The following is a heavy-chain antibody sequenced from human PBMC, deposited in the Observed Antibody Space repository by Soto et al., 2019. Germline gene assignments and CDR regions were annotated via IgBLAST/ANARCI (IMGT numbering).Heavy chain of an antibody. CDR2: IWYDGSNK. J-gene: IGHJ4*02. D-gene: IGHD4-17*01. CDR3: AREVDYGAFDY. V-gene: IGHV3-33*01. Sequence: QVQLVESGGGVVQPGRSLRLSCAASGFTFSSYGIHWVRQAPGKGLEWVAVIWYDGSNKYYADSVKGRFTISRDNSKNTLYLQMNSLRAEDTAVYYCAREVDYGAFDYWGQGTLVTVSS. CDR1: GFTFSSYG.